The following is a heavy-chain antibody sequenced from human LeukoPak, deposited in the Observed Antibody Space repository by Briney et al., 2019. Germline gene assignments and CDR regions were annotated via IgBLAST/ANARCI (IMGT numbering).Heavy chain of an antibody. J-gene: IGHJ4*02. CDR3: ARGGPPLRRVGRQTPFNYFDY. CDR2: ISSSGSTI. CDR1: GFTFSDYY. Sequence: GGSLRLSCAASGFTFSDYYMSWIRQAPGKGLEWVSYISSSGSTIYYADSVKGRFTISRDNAKNSLYLQMNSLRAEDTAVYYCARGGPPLRRVGRQTPFNYFDYWGQGTLVTVSS. V-gene: IGHV3-11*04.